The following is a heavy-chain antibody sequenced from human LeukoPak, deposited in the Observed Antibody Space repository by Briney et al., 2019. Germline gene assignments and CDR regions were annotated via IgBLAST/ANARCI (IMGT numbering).Heavy chain of an antibody. J-gene: IGHJ4*02. CDR1: GFAFNSYA. Sequence: GRSLTLSCAASGFAFNSYAMTWVRQAPGKGLEWVSSMSSGSTYIYYADSVRGRFTISRDNAKNSLYLQLNSRRAEDTAVYYWARDRPTGSSRVFLVEWGQGTLVAVSS. CDR2: MSSGSTYI. V-gene: IGHV3-21*01. D-gene: IGHD3-3*01. CDR3: ARDRPTGSSRVFLVE.